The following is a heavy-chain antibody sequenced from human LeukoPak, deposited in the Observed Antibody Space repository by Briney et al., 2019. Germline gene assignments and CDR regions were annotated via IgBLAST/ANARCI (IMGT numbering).Heavy chain of an antibody. V-gene: IGHV4-61*02. CDR1: GGSISSSSYY. CDR2: IYTSGST. D-gene: IGHD2-21*01. J-gene: IGHJ4*02. Sequence: SETLSLTCTVSGGSISSSSYYWSWIRQPAGKGLEWIGRIYTSGSTNYNPSLKSRVTISVDTSKNQFSLKLSSVTAADTAVYYCARAYCGGDCPLGYWGQGTLVTVSS. CDR3: ARAYCGGDCPLGY.